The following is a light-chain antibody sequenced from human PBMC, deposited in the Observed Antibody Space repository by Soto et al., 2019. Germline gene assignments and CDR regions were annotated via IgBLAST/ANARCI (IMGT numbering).Light chain of an antibody. J-gene: IGKJ3*01. CDR1: QTIIRY. V-gene: IGKV1-39*01. Sequence: DLQMTQSPSSLSASVGDRVTITCRASQTIIRYLNWYQQKPGRAPNLLIYAASSLHTGVPSRFSASGSGTDFTLTISSLQPEDSATYYCQQSYSTLFTFGPGTRVEIK. CDR2: AAS. CDR3: QQSYSTLFT.